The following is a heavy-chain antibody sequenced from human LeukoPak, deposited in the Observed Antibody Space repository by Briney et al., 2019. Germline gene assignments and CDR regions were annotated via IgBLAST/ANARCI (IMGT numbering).Heavy chain of an antibody. CDR3: AKSRDGYNAHFDY. CDR2: SSGSGGST. V-gene: IGHV3-23*01. J-gene: IGHJ4*02. D-gene: IGHD5-24*01. Sequence: GGSLRLSCAASGFTFSSYAMSWVRQAPGKGLEWVSASSGSGGSTYYADSVKGRFTISRDNSKNTLYLQMNSLRAEDTAVYYCAKSRDGYNAHFDYWGQGTLVTVSS. CDR1: GFTFSSYA.